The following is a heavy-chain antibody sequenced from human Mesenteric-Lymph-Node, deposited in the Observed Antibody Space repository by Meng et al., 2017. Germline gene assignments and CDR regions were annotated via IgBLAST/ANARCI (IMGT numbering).Heavy chain of an antibody. CDR2: INSDGRTT. D-gene: IGHD6-19*01. Sequence: EVQLVESGAGLAQPGGFLRLSRAASGFTISRHWMHWVRQAPGKGLVWVSRINSDGRTTNYADYVKGRFTISRDNAKNTLYLQMNSLRAEETAVYFCTGLSGPFDYWGQGTLVTVSS. J-gene: IGHJ4*02. CDR1: GFTISRHW. CDR3: TGLSGPFDY. V-gene: IGHV3-74*01.